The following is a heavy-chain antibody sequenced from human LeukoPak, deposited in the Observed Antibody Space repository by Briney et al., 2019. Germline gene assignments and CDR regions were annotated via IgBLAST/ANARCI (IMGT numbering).Heavy chain of an antibody. CDR1: GYSISSNYY. D-gene: IGHD2-2*01. CDR3: ATLGCSPRTSCPPAGNWLDP. V-gene: IGHV4-38-2*01. Sequence: SETLSLTCGVSGYSISSNYYWGWIRQPPGKGLEWIGTISHSGNTYYNPSLKSRVTVSLDASKNQFSLKLGSVTAADTAVYYCATLGCSPRTSCPPAGNWLDPWGQGTLVTVSS. CDR2: ISHSGNT. J-gene: IGHJ5*02.